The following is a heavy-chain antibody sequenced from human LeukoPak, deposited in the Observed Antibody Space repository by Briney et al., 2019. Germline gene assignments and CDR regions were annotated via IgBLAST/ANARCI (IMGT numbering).Heavy chain of an antibody. CDR3: ARGTGGYSYGSFEDY. CDR1: GYTFTSYD. V-gene: IGHV1-8*01. J-gene: IGHJ4*02. D-gene: IGHD5-18*01. Sequence: ASVKVSCKASGYTFTSYDINWVRQAPGQGLEWMGWISAYNGNTNYAQKFQGRVTMTRNTSISTAYMELSSLRSEDTAVYYCARGTGGYSYGSFEDYWGQGTLVTVSS. CDR2: ISAYNGNT.